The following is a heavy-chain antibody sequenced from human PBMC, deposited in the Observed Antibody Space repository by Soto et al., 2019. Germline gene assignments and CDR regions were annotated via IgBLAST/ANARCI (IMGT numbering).Heavy chain of an antibody. V-gene: IGHV4-34*01. CDR1: GGSFSGYY. CDR2: INHSGST. CDR3: ARGVRGGYIYRYYYYYYMDV. D-gene: IGHD1-26*01. J-gene: IGHJ6*03. Sequence: QVQLQQWGAGLLKPSETLSLTCAVYGGSFSGYYWSWIRQPPGKGLEWIGEINHSGSTNYNPSLKSRVTISVDTAKNQFSLKLSSVTAADTAVYYCARGVRGGYIYRYYYYYYMDVWGKGTTVTVSS.